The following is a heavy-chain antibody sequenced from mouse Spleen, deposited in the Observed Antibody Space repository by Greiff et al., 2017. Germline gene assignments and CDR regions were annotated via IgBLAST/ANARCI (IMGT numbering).Heavy chain of an antibody. CDR2: INPYNDGT. Sequence: VQLKESGPELVKPGASVKMSCKASGYTFTSYVMHWVKQKPGQGLEWIGYINPYNDGTKYNEKFKGKATLTSDKSSSTAYMELSSLTSEDSAVYYCARGCYGSSHYYFDYWGQGTTLTVSS. J-gene: IGHJ2*01. D-gene: IGHD1-1*01. CDR3: ARGCYGSSHYYFDY. CDR1: GYTFTSYV. V-gene: IGHV1-14*01.